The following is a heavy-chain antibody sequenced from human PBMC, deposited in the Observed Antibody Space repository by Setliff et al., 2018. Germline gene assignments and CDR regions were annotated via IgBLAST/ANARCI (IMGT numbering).Heavy chain of an antibody. V-gene: IGHV1-2*02. CDR2: INPNTGAA. J-gene: IGHJ6*04. CDR3: SPVTGFFSVGA. CDR1: GYPFTGYDY. D-gene: IGHD3-3*01. Sequence: ASVKVSCKAFGYPFTGYDYNHWVRQAPGQGPEWMGWINPNTGAAKYAQQFQGRVTMTRDMSLRKVYLDLSGLTSDDTAVDFWSPVTGFFSVGAWGKGPTVTVSS.